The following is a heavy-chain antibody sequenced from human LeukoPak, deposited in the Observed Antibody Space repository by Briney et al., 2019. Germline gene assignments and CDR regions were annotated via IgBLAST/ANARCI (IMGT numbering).Heavy chain of an antibody. CDR1: GGSFSGYY. CDR3: ATTDIAAAGISWFDP. Sequence: PSETLSLTCAVYGGSFSGYYWSWIRQPPGKGLEWIGEINHSGSTNYNPSLKSRVTISVDTSKNQFSLKLSSVTAADTAVYYCATTDIAAAGISWFDPWGQGTLVTVFS. J-gene: IGHJ5*02. D-gene: IGHD6-13*01. CDR2: INHSGST. V-gene: IGHV4-34*01.